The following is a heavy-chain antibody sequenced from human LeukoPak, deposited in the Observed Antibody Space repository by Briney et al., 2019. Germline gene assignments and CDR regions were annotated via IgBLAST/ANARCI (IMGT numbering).Heavy chain of an antibody. J-gene: IGHJ4*02. CDR1: GFTFDDYA. CDR3: AKGHGSRTGDFEY. D-gene: IGHD3-10*01. Sequence: GGSLRLSCAASGFTFDDYAMHWVRQAPGMGLEWVSLISGDSDYTYYADSVKGRFTISRDNSKNSLYLQMNTLRTEDDALYYCAKGHGSRTGDFEYWGQGTLVTVSS. CDR2: ISGDSDYT. V-gene: IGHV3-43*02.